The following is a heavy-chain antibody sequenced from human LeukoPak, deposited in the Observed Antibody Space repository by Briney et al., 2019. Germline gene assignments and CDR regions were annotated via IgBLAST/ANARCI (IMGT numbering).Heavy chain of an antibody. V-gene: IGHV3-7*01. Sequence: GGSLRLSCAASGFTSSSYWMSWVRQAPGKGLEWVANIKQDGSEKYYVDSVKGRFTISRDNAKNSLYLQMNNLRAEDTAVYYCARPGGSGSYYDAFDIWGQGTMVTVSS. CDR2: IKQDGSEK. J-gene: IGHJ3*02. D-gene: IGHD1-26*01. CDR3: ARPGGSGSYYDAFDI. CDR1: GFTSSSYW.